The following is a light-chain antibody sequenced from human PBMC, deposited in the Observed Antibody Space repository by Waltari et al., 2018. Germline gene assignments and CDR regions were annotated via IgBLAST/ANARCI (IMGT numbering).Light chain of an antibody. CDR2: GAS. CDR3: QHYKIWPPRT. Sequence: ETVMTQSPATLSVSPGESATLSCRASQIVSSNLAWYQQKPGQAPRLLIYGASIRATGIPARFSGSGSGTEVTLTISSLQSEDVAVYYWQHYKIWPPRTFGGGTKVEIK. J-gene: IGKJ4*01. CDR1: QIVSSN. V-gene: IGKV3-15*01.